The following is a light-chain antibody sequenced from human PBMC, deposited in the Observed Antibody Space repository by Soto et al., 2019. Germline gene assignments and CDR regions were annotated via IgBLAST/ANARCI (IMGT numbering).Light chain of an antibody. CDR2: AAP. CDR1: QSISSY. CDR3: QQSYSTPLT. Sequence: DIQITQSPSSLSASVGDRVTITCRASQSISSYLNWYQQKPGKAPKLLIYAAPSLQSGVPSRFSGSGSGTDFTLTISSLQPEDFATYYCQQSYSTPLTFGGGTKVDIK. V-gene: IGKV1-39*01. J-gene: IGKJ4*01.